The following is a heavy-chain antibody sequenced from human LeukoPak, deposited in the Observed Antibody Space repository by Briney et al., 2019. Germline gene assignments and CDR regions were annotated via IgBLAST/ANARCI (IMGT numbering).Heavy chain of an antibody. J-gene: IGHJ4*02. CDR3: VAKRRIHPNYSDY. Sequence: GGSLRLSCAASGSILRSHWMNWVRQAPGKGLEWVANMKEDGTQTYYLESVRGRFTISRDYAKDSLYLQMDSLSAEDTAVYYCVAKRRIHPNYSDYWGQGTLVTVSS. V-gene: IGHV3-7*01. CDR2: MKEDGTQT. CDR1: GSILRSHW.